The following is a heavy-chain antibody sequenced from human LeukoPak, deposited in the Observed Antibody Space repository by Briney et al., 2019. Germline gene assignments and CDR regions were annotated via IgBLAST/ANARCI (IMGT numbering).Heavy chain of an antibody. J-gene: IGHJ5*02. V-gene: IGHV4-38-2*02. D-gene: IGHD6-13*01. Sequence: PSETLSLTCIVSNYSISSGYYWGWFRQPPGEGLEWIASIHLSLGTAYNPSLKSRVTISVDTSKNQFSLKLSSVTAADTAVYYCARVAESASSTMGNDWFDPWGQGALVTVSS. CDR2: IHLSLGT. CDR3: ARVAESASSTMGNDWFDP. CDR1: NYSISSGYY.